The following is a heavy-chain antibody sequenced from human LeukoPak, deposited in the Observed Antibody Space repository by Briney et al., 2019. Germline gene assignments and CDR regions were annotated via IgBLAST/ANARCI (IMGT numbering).Heavy chain of an antibody. CDR2: FDPEDGET. J-gene: IGHJ3*02. CDR1: GYPLTELS. D-gene: IGHD2-2*01. Sequence: ASVKVSCKVSGYPLTELSMHWVRQAPGKGLEWMGGFDPEDGETIYAQKFQGRVTMTEDTSTDTAYMELSSLRSEDTAVYYCATSNYQLPDVGRDAFDIWGQGTMVTVSS. CDR3: ATSNYQLPDVGRDAFDI. V-gene: IGHV1-24*01.